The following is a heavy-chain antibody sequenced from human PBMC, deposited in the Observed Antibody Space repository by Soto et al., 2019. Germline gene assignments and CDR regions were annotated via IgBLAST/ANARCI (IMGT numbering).Heavy chain of an antibody. CDR1: GYSFTSYW. V-gene: IGHV5-51*01. Sequence: QLVQSGAEVTEPGESLKISCKGSGYSFTSYWIVWVRQMPGKGLEWMGIIYPGDSDTRYSPSFQGQVTISVDNSISTAYLQWSSLKATDTAMYYCARGGVDFDDYFHCWGQGTLVTVSS. J-gene: IGHJ4*02. CDR2: IYPGDSDT. CDR3: ARGGVDFDDYFHC. D-gene: IGHD3-10*01.